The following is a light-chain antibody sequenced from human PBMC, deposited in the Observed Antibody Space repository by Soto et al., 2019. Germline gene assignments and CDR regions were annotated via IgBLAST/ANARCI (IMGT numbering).Light chain of an antibody. V-gene: IGKV1-39*01. CDR2: AAS. CDR3: QQSYSTPVT. J-gene: IGKJ5*01. CDR1: QSISSY. Sequence: DFQMTQSPASLSASVGDRVTITCRASQSISSYLNWYQQTPGKAPKLLIYAASSLQSGVPSRFSGSGSGTDFTLTISSLQPEDFATYYCQQSYSTPVTFGQGTRLEIK.